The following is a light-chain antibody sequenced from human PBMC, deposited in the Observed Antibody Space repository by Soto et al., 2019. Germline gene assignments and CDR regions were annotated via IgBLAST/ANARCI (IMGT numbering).Light chain of an antibody. V-gene: IGKV3-20*01. CDR3: QQYGSSPRIT. CDR2: GAS. J-gene: IGKJ5*01. Sequence: EIVLTRSPGTLSLSPGERATLSCRASQSVSSSYLVWYQQKPGQAPRLLIYGASSRATGIPDRFSGSGSGTDFTLTISRLEPEDFAVYYCQQYGSSPRITFGQGTRLEIK. CDR1: QSVSSSY.